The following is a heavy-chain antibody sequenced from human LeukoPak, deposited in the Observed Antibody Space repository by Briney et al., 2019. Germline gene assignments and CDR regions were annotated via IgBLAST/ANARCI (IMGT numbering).Heavy chain of an antibody. CDR3: TRRFGVNSWWFDP. CDR1: GFTFSSYA. D-gene: IGHD4-23*01. V-gene: IGHV3-23*01. CDR2: SGGSGGST. J-gene: IGHJ5*02. Sequence: GGSRRLSCAASGFTFSSYAMSWVRQAPGKGLEWVSGSGGSGGSTYYAASVKGRFTISRDNSKNTLYLQMNSLRAEDTAVYYCTRRFGVNSWWFDPWGQGTLVTVSS.